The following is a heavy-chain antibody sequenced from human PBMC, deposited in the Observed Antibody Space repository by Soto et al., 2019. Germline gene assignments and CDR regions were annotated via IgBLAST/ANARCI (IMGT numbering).Heavy chain of an antibody. Sequence: ASVKVSCKASGYTFTSYAMHWVRQAPGQRLEWMGWINAGNGNTKYSQKFQGRVTITRDTSASTAYMELSSLRSEDTAVYYCARERWGNAAFYYYYGMDVWGQGTTVTVSS. V-gene: IGHV1-3*01. CDR2: INAGNGNT. J-gene: IGHJ6*02. D-gene: IGHD6-13*01. CDR3: ARERWGNAAFYYYYGMDV. CDR1: GYTFTSYA.